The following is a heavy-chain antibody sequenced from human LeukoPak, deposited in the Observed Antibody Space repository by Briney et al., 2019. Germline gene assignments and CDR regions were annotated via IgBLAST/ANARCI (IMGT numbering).Heavy chain of an antibody. CDR1: GGSISSSTYY. CDR3: SSLTWVPAAPDPYYYYGVDV. J-gene: IGHJ6*02. CDR2: NYYSGST. Sequence: SETLSLTCTVSGGSISSSTYYWGWIRQPPGKGLEWIGSNYYSGSTSYNPSLMSRVTISVDTSKNLFSLKLNSVIAADTAVYYCSSLTWVPAAPDPYYYYGVDVWGQGTTVTVSS. V-gene: IGHV4-39*01. D-gene: IGHD2-2*01.